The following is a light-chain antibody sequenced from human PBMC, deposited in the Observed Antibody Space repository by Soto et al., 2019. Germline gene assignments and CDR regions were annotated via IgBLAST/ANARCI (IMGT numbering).Light chain of an antibody. CDR3: QQYYSAPYT. CDR2: WAS. V-gene: IGKV4-1*01. J-gene: IGKJ2*01. CDR1: QSVLSSSNSLNY. Sequence: DIVMTQSPDSLAVSLGERATINCKSSQSVLSSSNSLNYLTWFQQMPGQPPRLLIYWASTRESGVPARFSGSGSGTDFTLTISSLQAEDVAVYYCQQYYSAPYTFGQGTQLEIK.